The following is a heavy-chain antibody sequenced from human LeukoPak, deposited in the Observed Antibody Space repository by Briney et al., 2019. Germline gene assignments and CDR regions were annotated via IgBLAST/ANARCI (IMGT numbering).Heavy chain of an antibody. V-gene: IGHV5-51*01. Sequence: GESLKISCKASNYNFPNYWIGWVRQMPGKGLEWMGIIYPAGSETIYNPSFEGQVTISVDKSTSTACLQWSTLKTSDTAIYYCARRIYTSVWFDPWGQGTLVSVSS. D-gene: IGHD2-15*01. J-gene: IGHJ5*02. CDR3: ARRIYTSVWFDP. CDR1: NYNFPNYW. CDR2: IYPAGSET.